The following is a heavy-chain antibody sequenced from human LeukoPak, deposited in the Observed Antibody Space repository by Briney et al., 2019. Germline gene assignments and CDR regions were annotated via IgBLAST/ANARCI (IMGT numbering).Heavy chain of an antibody. Sequence: ASVKVSCKASGYPFTGYYIHWVRQAPGQGLEWMGISYASAGDTRFARKFQGRVTMTRDTSTTTVYMDLTTLRSEDTAVYFCATEPPGAYYFDYWGQGTLVTVSS. CDR2: SYASAGDT. CDR1: GYPFTGYY. V-gene: IGHV1-46*01. D-gene: IGHD4-17*01. CDR3: ATEPPGAYYFDY. J-gene: IGHJ4*02.